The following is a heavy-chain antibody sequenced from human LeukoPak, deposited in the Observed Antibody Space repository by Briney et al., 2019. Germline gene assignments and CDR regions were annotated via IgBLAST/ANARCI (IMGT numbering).Heavy chain of an antibody. Sequence: KPSETLSLTCTVSGGSISSSSYYWGWIRQPPGKGLEWIGSIYYSGSTYYNPSLKSRVTVSVDTSKNQFSLKLSSVTAADTAVYYRARGVDTANGYWGQGTLVTVSS. V-gene: IGHV4-39*07. CDR3: ARGVDTANGY. CDR2: IYYSGST. D-gene: IGHD5-18*01. J-gene: IGHJ1*01. CDR1: GGSISSSSYY.